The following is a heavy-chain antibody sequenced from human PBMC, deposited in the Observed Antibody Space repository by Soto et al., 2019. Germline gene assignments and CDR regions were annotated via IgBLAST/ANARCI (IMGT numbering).Heavy chain of an antibody. CDR1: GFSLSSNGVG. CDR2: IYWDDDK. J-gene: IGHJ5*01. Sequence: SGPTLVNPTQTLTLTCSFSGFSLSSNGVGVGWIRQAPGKALEWLAFIYWDDDKYYSPSLNSRLSIIKDTSINQVFLIMTAVDPVDTGTYYCAHRSPFVGRWNSGWFDSWG. D-gene: IGHD2-21*01. V-gene: IGHV2-5*02. CDR3: AHRSPFVGRWNSGWFDS.